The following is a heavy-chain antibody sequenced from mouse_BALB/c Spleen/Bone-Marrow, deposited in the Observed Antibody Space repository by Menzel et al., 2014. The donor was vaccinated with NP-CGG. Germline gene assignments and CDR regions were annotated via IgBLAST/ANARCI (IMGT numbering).Heavy chain of an antibody. V-gene: IGHV2-6-7*01. CDR2: IXGDGST. D-gene: IGHD4-1*01. J-gene: IGHJ4*01. CDR1: GFSLTGYG. Sequence: VQGVESGPGLVAPSQSLSITCTVPGFSLTGYGVNWVRQPPGKGLEWLGMIXGDGSTDYNSALKSRLSISKDNSKSQVILKMNSLQTDDTARYYCARTLGHYAMDYWGQGTSVTVSS. CDR3: ARTLGHYAMDY.